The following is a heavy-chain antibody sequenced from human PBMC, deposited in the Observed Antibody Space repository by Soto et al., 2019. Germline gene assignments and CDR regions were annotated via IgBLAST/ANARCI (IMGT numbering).Heavy chain of an antibody. CDR1: GFTFTRSS. J-gene: IGHJ4*02. CDR3: AAGITIFGVVTNFDY. Sequence: SVKVSCKASGFTFTRSSVQWVRQARGQRLEWIGWIVVGSGNTNYAQKFQERVTITRDMSTSTAYMELSSLRSEDTAVYYCAAGITIFGVVTNFDYWGQGTLVTVSS. D-gene: IGHD3-3*01. CDR2: IVVGSGNT. V-gene: IGHV1-58*01.